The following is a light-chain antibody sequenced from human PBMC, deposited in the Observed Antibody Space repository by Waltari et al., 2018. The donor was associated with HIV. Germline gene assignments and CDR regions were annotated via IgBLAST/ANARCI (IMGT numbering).Light chain of an antibody. CDR3: QSYDRISWV. J-gene: IGLJ3*02. V-gene: IGLV1-40*01. CDR2: SSS. Sequence: QSVLTQPPPVSGAPGQRVTISCTGSSSNIGAGYDVHWYQQLPGTAPKLLIYSSSDRALGVPDRFSGSKSGTSASLVITGLQAEDEADYYCQSYDRISWVFGAGTKLTVL. CDR1: SSNIGAGYD.